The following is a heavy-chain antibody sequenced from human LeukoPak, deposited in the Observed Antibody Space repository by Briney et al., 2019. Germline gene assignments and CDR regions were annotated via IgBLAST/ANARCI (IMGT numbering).Heavy chain of an antibody. CDR2: IYYSGST. J-gene: IGHJ4*02. CDR1: GGSISSHY. CDR3: ARGAAARPDFDY. D-gene: IGHD6-13*01. Sequence: SETLSLTCIVSGGSISSHYWNWIRQPPGKGLEWIGYIYYSGSTNYNPSLKSRVTISVDTSKNRFSLKLSSVTAADTAVYYCARGAAARPDFDYWGQGTLVTVSS. V-gene: IGHV4-59*11.